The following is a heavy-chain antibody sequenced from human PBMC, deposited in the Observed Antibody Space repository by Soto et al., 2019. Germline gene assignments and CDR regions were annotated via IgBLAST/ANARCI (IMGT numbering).Heavy chain of an antibody. Sequence: ASVKVSCKASGYTFTSYGISWVRQAPGQGLERMGWISAYNGNTNYAQKLQGRVTMTTDTSTSTAYMELRSLRSDDTAVYYCARDPITVAGTSLTYAEYFQYWGQGTLVTVSS. D-gene: IGHD6-19*01. CDR2: ISAYNGNT. V-gene: IGHV1-18*01. CDR3: ARDPITVAGTSLTYAEYFQY. CDR1: GYTFTSYG. J-gene: IGHJ1*01.